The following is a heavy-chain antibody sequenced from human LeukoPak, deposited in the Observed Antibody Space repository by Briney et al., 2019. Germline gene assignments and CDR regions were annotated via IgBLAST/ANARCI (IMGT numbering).Heavy chain of an antibody. CDR1: GFTFSNYA. CDR2: SSDTGCST. Sequence: WGSLRLSCVASGFTFSNYAMSWGRQAPERGLEWVSTSSDTGCSTYYADSVKGRFTISRDNSKNTLYLQMNSLRAEDTAIHHCAKVQYSDYGSGRPPFMDVWGQGTTVAVSS. J-gene: IGHJ6*02. V-gene: IGHV3-23*01. CDR3: AKVQYSDYGSGRPPFMDV. D-gene: IGHD3-10*01.